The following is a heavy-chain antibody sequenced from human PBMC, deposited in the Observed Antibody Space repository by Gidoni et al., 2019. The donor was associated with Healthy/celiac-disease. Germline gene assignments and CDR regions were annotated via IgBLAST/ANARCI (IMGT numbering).Heavy chain of an antibody. D-gene: IGHD4-17*01. V-gene: IGHV3-23*01. CDR2: ISGSGGST. Sequence: EVQLLESGGGLVQPGGSLRLPFAASGFTFSSYAMSWVRQAPGKGLEWVSAISGSGGSTYYADSVKGRFTISRDNSKNTLYLQMNSLRAEDTAVYYCAKELGDSYYYYGMDVWGQGTTVTVSS. J-gene: IGHJ6*02. CDR1: GFTFSSYA. CDR3: AKELGDSYYYYGMDV.